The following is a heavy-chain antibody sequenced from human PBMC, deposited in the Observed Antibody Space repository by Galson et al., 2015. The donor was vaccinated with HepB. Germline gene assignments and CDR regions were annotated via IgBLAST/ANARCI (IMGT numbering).Heavy chain of an antibody. Sequence: SVKVSCKASRGTFTRYTISWVRQAPGQGLEWMGGIIPVFGTPSYAQRFQGRVTITADEFASTAYMELSSLTSEDTSVFYCATSAATFGEKFFHHWGQGTLVTVSS. J-gene: IGHJ1*01. CDR2: IIPVFGTP. CDR3: ATSAATFGEKFFHH. V-gene: IGHV1-69*13. D-gene: IGHD6-25*01. CDR1: RGTFTRYT.